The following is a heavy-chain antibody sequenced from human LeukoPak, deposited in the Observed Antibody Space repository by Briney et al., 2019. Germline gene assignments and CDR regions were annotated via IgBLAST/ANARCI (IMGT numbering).Heavy chain of an antibody. CDR1: GFTFSSYG. D-gene: IGHD5-18*01. V-gene: IGHV3-30*18. J-gene: IGHJ4*02. CDR3: AKDVAQLWFRGVNYFDY. Sequence: GRSLRLSCAASGFTFSSYGMHWVRQAPGKGLEWVAVISYDGSNKYYADSVKGRFTISRDNSKNTLYLQMNSLRAEDTAVYYCAKDVAQLWFRGVNYFDYWGQGTLVIVSS. CDR2: ISYDGSNK.